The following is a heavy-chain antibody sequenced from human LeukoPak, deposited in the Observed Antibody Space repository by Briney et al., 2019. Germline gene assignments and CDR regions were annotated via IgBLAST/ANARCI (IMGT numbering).Heavy chain of an antibody. CDR3: AKNSRGYSGYGNNDY. Sequence: GGSLRLSCAASGFTFSTFAMIWVRQPPGKGLEWVSSIFPSGGSTYYADSVKGRFTISRDNSKNTLYLQMNSLRAEDTAVYYCAKNSRGYSGYGNNDYWGQGTLVTVSS. D-gene: IGHD5-12*01. V-gene: IGHV3-23*01. CDR1: GFTFSTFA. CDR2: IFPSGGST. J-gene: IGHJ4*02.